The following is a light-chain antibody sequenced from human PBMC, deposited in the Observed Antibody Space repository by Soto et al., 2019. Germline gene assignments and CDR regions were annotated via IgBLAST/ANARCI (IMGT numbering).Light chain of an antibody. V-gene: IGKV3-20*01. J-gene: IGKJ2*01. CDR1: QSISSTY. Sequence: SVLTQSPGTLSLSPGEGATLSCRTSQSISSTYIAWYQQRPGQAPRLLIYAASSRATGIPDRFSGSGSGTDFTLTISRLEPEDFAVYYCQQYFGSLYTFGQGTKLEIK. CDR3: QQYFGSLYT. CDR2: AAS.